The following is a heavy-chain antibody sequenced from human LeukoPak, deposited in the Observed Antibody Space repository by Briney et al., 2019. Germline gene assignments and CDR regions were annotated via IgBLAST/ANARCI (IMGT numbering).Heavy chain of an antibody. D-gene: IGHD3-10*01. CDR1: GGSISSSNW. J-gene: IGHJ5*02. CDR2: IYHSGST. Sequence: SGTLSLTCAVSGGSISSSNWWSWVRQPPGKGLEWIGEIYHSGSTNYNPSLKSRVTISVDKSKNQFSLKLSSVTAADTAVYYCARDRGYYYGSGSYPLNNWFDPWGQGTLVTVSS. CDR3: ARDRGYYYGSGSYPLNNWFDP. V-gene: IGHV4-4*02.